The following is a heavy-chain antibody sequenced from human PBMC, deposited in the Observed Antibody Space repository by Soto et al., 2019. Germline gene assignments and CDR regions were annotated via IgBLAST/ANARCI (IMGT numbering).Heavy chain of an antibody. CDR2: IYYSGST. Sequence: SETLSLTCTVSGGSISSSSYYWGWIRQPPGKGLERIGSIYYSGSTYYNPSLKSRVTISVDTSKNQFSLKLSSVTAADTAVYYCARAPADRYYYGSGSYYFDYWGQGTLVTVSS. CDR3: ARAPADRYYYGSGSYYFDY. CDR1: GGSISSSSYY. J-gene: IGHJ4*02. D-gene: IGHD3-10*01. V-gene: IGHV4-39*01.